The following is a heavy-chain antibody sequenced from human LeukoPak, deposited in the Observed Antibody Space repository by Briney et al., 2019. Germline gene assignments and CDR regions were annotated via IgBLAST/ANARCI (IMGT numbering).Heavy chain of an antibody. D-gene: IGHD4-17*01. CDR1: GDSMTSGSYY. CDR3: ARETVTTLSVRINWFDP. CDR2: IYFRGAA. V-gene: IGHV4-39*07. J-gene: IGHJ5*02. Sequence: SETLSLTCTVSGDSMTSGSYYWGWIRQPPGRGLEWIGSIYFRGAAYYNPSLKSRVTISAVTSKNQLSLKLTSVTAADTAVYYCARETVTTLSVRINWFDPWGQGTLVTVSS.